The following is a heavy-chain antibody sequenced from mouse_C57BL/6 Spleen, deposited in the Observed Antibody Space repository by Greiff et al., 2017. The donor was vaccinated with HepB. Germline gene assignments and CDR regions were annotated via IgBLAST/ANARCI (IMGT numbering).Heavy chain of an antibody. Sequence: QVQLQQSGPELVKPGASVKISCKASGYAFSSSWMNWVKQRPGKGLEWIGRIYPGDGDTNYNGKFKGKATLTADKSSSTAYMQLSSLTSEDSAVYFCARWGFITTDYYAMDYWGQGTSVTVSS. CDR1: GYAFSSSW. D-gene: IGHD1-1*01. CDR2: IYPGDGDT. J-gene: IGHJ4*01. V-gene: IGHV1-82*01. CDR3: ARWGFITTDYYAMDY.